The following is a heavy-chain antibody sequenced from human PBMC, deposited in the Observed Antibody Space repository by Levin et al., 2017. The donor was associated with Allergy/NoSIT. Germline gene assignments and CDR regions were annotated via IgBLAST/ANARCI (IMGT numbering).Heavy chain of an antibody. V-gene: IGHV3-48*03. CDR3: ARGGDSSGYYLMMVYYYGMDV. CDR2: ISSGGSTI. Sequence: GGSLRLSCAASGFTFSSYEMNWVRQAPGQGLEWVSYISSGGSTIYYADSVKGRFTISRDNAKNSLYLQMNSLRAEDTAVYYCARGGDSSGYYLMMVYYYGMDVWGQGTTVTVSS. J-gene: IGHJ6*02. D-gene: IGHD3-22*01. CDR1: GFTFSSYE.